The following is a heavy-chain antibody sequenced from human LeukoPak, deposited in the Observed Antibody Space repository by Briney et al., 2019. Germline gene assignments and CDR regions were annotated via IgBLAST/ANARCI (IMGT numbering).Heavy chain of an antibody. CDR1: AFTFSNYA. D-gene: IGHD2-2*01. CDR2: VSYAGSST. J-gene: IGHJ2*01. CDR3: AKPVGLEAPTASRYFDL. V-gene: IGHV3-23*01. Sequence: PGGSLRLSCAASAFTFSNYAMTWVRQAPGEGLEWVSTVSYAGSSTYYADSVRGRFTISRDNSKNTLFLHMDSLRAEDTAVYYCAKPVGLEAPTASRYFDLWGRGTQVTVSS.